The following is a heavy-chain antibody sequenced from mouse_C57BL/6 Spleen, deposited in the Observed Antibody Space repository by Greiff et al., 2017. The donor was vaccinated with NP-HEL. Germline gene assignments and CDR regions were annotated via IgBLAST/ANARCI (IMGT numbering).Heavy chain of an antibody. V-gene: IGHV5-4*01. CDR2: ISDGGSYT. J-gene: IGHJ2*01. Sequence: EVMLVESGGGLVKPGGSLKLSCAASGFTFSSYAMSWVRQTPEKRLEWVATISDGGSYTYYPDNVKGRFTISRDNAKNNLYLQMSHLKSEDTAMYYCARDLGVTTGYYFDYWGQGTTLTVSS. CDR1: GFTFSSYA. D-gene: IGHD2-2*01. CDR3: ARDLGVTTGYYFDY.